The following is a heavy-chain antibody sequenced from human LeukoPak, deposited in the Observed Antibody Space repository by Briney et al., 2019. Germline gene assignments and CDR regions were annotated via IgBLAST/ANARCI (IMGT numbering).Heavy chain of an antibody. CDR1: GYTFTSYD. CDR3: ARGNGYRHYYYYYYMDV. Sequence: ASVKVSCKASGYTFTSYDINWVRQATGQGLEWMGWMNPNSGNTGYAQKFQGRVTITRNTSISTAYMELSSLRSEDTAVYYCARGNGYRHYYYYYYMDVWGKGTTVTVSS. J-gene: IGHJ6*03. D-gene: IGHD3-16*02. CDR2: MNPNSGNT. V-gene: IGHV1-8*03.